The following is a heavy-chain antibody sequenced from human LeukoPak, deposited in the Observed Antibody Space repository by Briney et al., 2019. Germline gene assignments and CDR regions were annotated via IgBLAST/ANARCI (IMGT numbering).Heavy chain of an antibody. CDR3: ARAFRTYYYGSGSEVFDY. J-gene: IGHJ4*02. V-gene: IGHV1-69*13. D-gene: IGHD3-10*01. CDR2: LIPIFGTA. Sequence: SVKVSCKASGGTFSSYAISGVRQAPGQGLEWVGGLIPIFGTANYAQKFQGRVTITADESTRAAYMDLSSLRSEDTAVYFCARAFRTYYYGSGSEVFDYWVQGTLVTVSS. CDR1: GGTFSSYA.